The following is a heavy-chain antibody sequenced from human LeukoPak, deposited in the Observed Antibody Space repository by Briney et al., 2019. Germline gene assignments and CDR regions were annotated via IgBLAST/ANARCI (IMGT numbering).Heavy chain of an antibody. D-gene: IGHD6-13*01. CDR2: IYYSGST. CDR1: GDSISSYY. Sequence: PSETLSLTCTVSGDSISSYYWSWIRQPPGKGLEYIGYIYYSGSTNYNPSLKSRVTISVDTSKNQFSLKLTSVTAADTAVYYCARMSSSWYWYFDLWGRGTLVTVSS. CDR3: ARMSSSWYWYFDL. V-gene: IGHV4-59*01. J-gene: IGHJ2*01.